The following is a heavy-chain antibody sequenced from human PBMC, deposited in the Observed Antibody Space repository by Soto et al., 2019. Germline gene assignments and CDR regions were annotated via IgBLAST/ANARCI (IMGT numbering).Heavy chain of an antibody. CDR2: IWYDGSNK. J-gene: IGHJ4*02. CDR3: ARDQLERYHFDY. CDR1: GFTYSSYG. V-gene: IGHV3-33*01. D-gene: IGHD1-1*01. Sequence: QVQLVESGGGVVQPGRSLRLSCAASGFTYSSYGMHWVRQAPGKGLEWVAVIWYDGSNKYYADSVKGRFTISRDNSKNTLYLQMNSLRAEDTAEYYCARDQLERYHFDYWGQGTLVTVSS.